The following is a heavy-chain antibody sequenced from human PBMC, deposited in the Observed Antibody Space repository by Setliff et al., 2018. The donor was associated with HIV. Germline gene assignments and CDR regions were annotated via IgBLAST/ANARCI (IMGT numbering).Heavy chain of an antibody. Sequence: SETLSLTCAVSGGYISSSNWWSWVRQPPGKGLEWIGEIYHSGSTKYNPSLKSRVTISVDKSKNQFSLKLSSVTAADTAVYYCARASGSSGYFDYWGQGTLVTVSS. CDR3: ARASGSSGYFDY. V-gene: IGHV4-4*02. D-gene: IGHD6-6*01. CDR1: GGYISSSNW. CDR2: IYHSGST. J-gene: IGHJ4*02.